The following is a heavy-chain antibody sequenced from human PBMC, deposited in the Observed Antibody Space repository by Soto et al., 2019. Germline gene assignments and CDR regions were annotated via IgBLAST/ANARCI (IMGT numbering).Heavy chain of an antibody. J-gene: IGHJ5*02. CDR3: ATLPPPNVVSLLPIPT. Sequence: QVQLRESGPRLVKTSGTLSLTCAVSGGSISSTNWWTWVRQTPGKGLEWIGEIYHTGSPTYSPSLRGRATISVDKSNNLISLRLISLTAADTAVYYCATLPPPNVVSLLPIPTWSQGILVTVSS. CDR1: GGSISSTNW. V-gene: IGHV4-4*02. CDR2: IYHTGSP. D-gene: IGHD3-16*01.